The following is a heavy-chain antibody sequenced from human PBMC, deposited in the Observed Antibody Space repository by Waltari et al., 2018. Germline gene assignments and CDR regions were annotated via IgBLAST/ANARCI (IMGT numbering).Heavy chain of an antibody. CDR2: VRPDNSDT. Sequence: QLLQSGTEVKKPGESLKISCKTSGYSFNNYWIGWVRQMPGKGLEWMGIVRPDNSDTRYSPSFRGQVTISADKSISIAYLQWSSLKASDTAIYYCARHTEDDNGDDWGQGTLVTVSS. D-gene: IGHD1-1*01. CDR1: GYSFNNYW. CDR3: ARHTEDDNGDD. V-gene: IGHV5-51*01. J-gene: IGHJ4*02.